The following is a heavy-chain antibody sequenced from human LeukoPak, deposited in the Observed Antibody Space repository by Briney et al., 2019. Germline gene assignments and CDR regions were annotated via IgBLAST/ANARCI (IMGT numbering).Heavy chain of an antibody. Sequence: GGSLRLSCAASGFSFSSYSMNWVRQAPGKGLEWISYIRDGTNSIHYADSVKGRFTISRDNAKTSLYLQMNSLRDEDTAVYYCARRHLPVGATDRDDYCGQGTLVTVSS. V-gene: IGHV3-48*02. CDR1: GFSFSSYS. D-gene: IGHD1-26*01. J-gene: IGHJ4*02. CDR2: IRDGTNSI. CDR3: ARRHLPVGATDRDDY.